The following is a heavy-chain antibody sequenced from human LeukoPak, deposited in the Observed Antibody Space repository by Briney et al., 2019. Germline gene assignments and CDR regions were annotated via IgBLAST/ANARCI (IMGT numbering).Heavy chain of an antibody. CDR1: GFSFDDYA. CDR2: ISWNSGSI. D-gene: IGHD6-19*01. CDR3: AKDRYTSGWYDLEY. Sequence: GRSLRLSCAASGFSFDDYAMQWVRQAPGKGLEWVSGISWNSGSIGYADSVKGRFTISRDNAKNSLYLQMNSLRAEDTVLYYCAKDRYTSGWYDLEYWGQGTLVTVSS. V-gene: IGHV3-9*01. J-gene: IGHJ4*02.